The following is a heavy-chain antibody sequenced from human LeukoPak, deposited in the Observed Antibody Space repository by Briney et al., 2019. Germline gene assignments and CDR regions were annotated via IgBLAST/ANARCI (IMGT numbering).Heavy chain of an antibody. V-gene: IGHV3-48*02. CDR3: ARDGYPGGDY. CDR2: ISDTGHAI. D-gene: IGHD3-22*01. Sequence: PGGSLRLSCAVSGLTFSNVWMNWVRQAPGKGLEWVSYISDTGHAIYYADSVKGRFIISRDNAKNSLYLQMNSLRDEDTAVYYCARDGYPGGDYWGQGTLVTVSS. CDR1: GLTFSNVW. J-gene: IGHJ4*02.